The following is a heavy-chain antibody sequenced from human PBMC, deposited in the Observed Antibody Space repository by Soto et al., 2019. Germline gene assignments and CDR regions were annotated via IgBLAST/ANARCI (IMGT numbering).Heavy chain of an antibody. CDR2: ISAYNGNT. D-gene: IGHD2-21*02. V-gene: IGHV1-18*01. Sequence: ASVKVSCKASGYTFTNFGISWVRQAPGQGLEWMGWISAYNGNTNYAQKFQGRVTMTTDTSASTAYMELSSLRSEDTAVYYCARSIVVVTALDYWGQGTLVTVSS. CDR1: GYTFTNFG. CDR3: ARSIVVVTALDY. J-gene: IGHJ4*02.